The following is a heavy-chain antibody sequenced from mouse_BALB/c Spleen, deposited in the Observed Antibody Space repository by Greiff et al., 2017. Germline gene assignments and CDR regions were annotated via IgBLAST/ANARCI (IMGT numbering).Heavy chain of an antibody. CDR3: ARDWRYGNYEGWYFDV. CDR2: IWAGGST. D-gene: IGHD2-10*02. J-gene: IGHJ1*01. Sequence: QVQLKESGPGLVAPSQSLSITCTVSGFSLTSYGVHWVRQPPGKGLEWLGVIWAGGSTNYNSALMSRLSISKDNSKSQVFLKMNSLQTDDTAMYYCARDWRYGNYEGWYFDVWGAGTTVTVSS. V-gene: IGHV2-9*02. CDR1: GFSLTSYG.